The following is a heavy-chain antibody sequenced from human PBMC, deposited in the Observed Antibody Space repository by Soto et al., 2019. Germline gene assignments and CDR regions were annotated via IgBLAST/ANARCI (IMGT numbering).Heavy chain of an antibody. Sequence: QVQLQESGPGLVKPSGTLSLTCAVSGGSISSSNWWSWVRQPPGKGLEWIGEIYHSGSTNYNPSLNSRVTISVDKSKNQFSLKLSSVTAADTAVYYCASLWYSSSWPSNWFDPWGQGTLVTVSS. CDR2: IYHSGST. J-gene: IGHJ5*02. CDR3: ASLWYSSSWPSNWFDP. CDR1: GGSISSSNW. V-gene: IGHV4-4*02. D-gene: IGHD6-13*01.